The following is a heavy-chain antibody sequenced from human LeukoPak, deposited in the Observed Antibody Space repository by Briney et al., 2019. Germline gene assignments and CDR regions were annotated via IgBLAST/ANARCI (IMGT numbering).Heavy chain of an antibody. J-gene: IGHJ4*02. CDR1: GGSISSYY. Sequence: PSETLSLTCTVSGGSISSYYWSWIRQPPGKGLEWIGEINHSGSTNYNPSLKSRVATSIDTSRNQFSLRLSSATAADTAVYYCARGGEVTTVTSEYDYWGQGILVTVSS. CDR2: INHSGST. D-gene: IGHD4-17*01. CDR3: ARGGEVTTVTSEYDY. V-gene: IGHV4-34*01.